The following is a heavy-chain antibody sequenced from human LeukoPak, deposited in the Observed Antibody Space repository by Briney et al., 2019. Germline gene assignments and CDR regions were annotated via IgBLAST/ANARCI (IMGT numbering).Heavy chain of an antibody. CDR1: GFTFSSYS. CDR3: VRDAGSGYVNNWFDP. D-gene: IGHD3-22*01. J-gene: IGHJ5*02. Sequence: PGGPLTLSCAASGFTFSSYSMNWLRQAPGKGLEWVSCDSGSSSYKYDADSVKGRCSNSRDNAKNSLYLQMDSLRAEDTAVYDGVRDAGSGYVNNWFDPWGQGTLLSV. CDR2: DSGSSSYK. V-gene: IGHV3-21*01.